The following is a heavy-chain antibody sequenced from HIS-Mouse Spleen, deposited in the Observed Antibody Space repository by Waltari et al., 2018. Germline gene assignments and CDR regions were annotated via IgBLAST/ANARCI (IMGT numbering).Heavy chain of an antibody. J-gene: IGHJ4*02. V-gene: IGHV3-30*18. CDR3: AKDRGSPLYFDY. CDR1: GFTFSSYG. D-gene: IGHD1-26*01. CDR2: ISYDGSNK. Sequence: QVQLVESGGGVVQPGRSLRLSSAASGFTFSSYGMHWVRQAPGKGLEWVAVISYDGSNKYYADSVKGRFTISRDNSKNTLYLQMNSLRAEDTAVYYCAKDRGSPLYFDYWGQGTLVTVSS.